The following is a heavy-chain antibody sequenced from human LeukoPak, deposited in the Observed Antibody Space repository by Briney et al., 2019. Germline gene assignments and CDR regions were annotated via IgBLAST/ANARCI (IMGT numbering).Heavy chain of an antibody. CDR2: IYYSGST. V-gene: IGHV4-30-4*01. J-gene: IGHJ6*04. CDR3: ARGRYPGIAAAGHYGMDV. Sequence: SETLSLTCTVSGGSISSGDYYWSWIRQPPGKGLEWIGYIYYSGSTYYNPSLKSRVTISVDTSKSQFSLKLSSVTAADTAVYYCARGRYPGIAAAGHYGMDVWGKGTTVTVSS. D-gene: IGHD6-13*01. CDR1: GGSISSGDYY.